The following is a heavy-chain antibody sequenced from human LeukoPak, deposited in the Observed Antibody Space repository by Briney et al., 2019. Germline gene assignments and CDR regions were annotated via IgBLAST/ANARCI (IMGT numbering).Heavy chain of an antibody. CDR1: GFTVSSNY. CDR3: AKQYSSGWYGASLAY. J-gene: IGHJ4*02. D-gene: IGHD6-19*01. Sequence: GGSLRLSCAASGFTVSSNYMSWVRQAPGKGLEWVSVIYSGGSTYYADSVKGRFTISRDNSKNTLYLQMNSLRAEDTAVYYCAKQYSSGWYGASLAYWGQGTLVTVSS. CDR2: IYSGGST. V-gene: IGHV3-66*04.